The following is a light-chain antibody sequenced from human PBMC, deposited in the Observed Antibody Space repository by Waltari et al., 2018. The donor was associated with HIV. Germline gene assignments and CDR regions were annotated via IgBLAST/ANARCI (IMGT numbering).Light chain of an antibody. CDR1: QSISTW. J-gene: IGKJ1*01. Sequence: DTPMTQSPSTVSASIGDRVTITCRASQSISTWLAWYQLKPGKVPKLLIHAASSLESGVSTRFSGSGSGTEFTLTINSLQPDDSATYFCQQYKSTPWMFGQGTKVEIK. CDR2: AAS. V-gene: IGKV1-5*03. CDR3: QQYKSTPWM.